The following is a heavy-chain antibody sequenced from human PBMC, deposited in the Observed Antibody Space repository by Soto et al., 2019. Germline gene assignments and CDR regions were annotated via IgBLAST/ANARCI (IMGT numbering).Heavy chain of an antibody. J-gene: IGHJ4*02. V-gene: IGHV3-48*02. CDR2: ISGSDNAI. D-gene: IGHD7-27*01. Sequence: EVQLVESGGDLVQPGGSLRLSCAASGFTFSSYSMTWVRQAPGKGLECVAYISGSDNAIVYAESVRGRFTVSRDNVKSLLYLQMSSLIDEDTAIYYCAKIASWGPDYFGSWGQGTLVTVSS. CDR1: GFTFSSYS. CDR3: AKIASWGPDYFGS.